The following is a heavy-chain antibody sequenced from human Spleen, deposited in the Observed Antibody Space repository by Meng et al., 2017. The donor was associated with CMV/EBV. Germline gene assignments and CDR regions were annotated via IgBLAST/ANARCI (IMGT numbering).Heavy chain of an antibody. CDR2: INPSGGST. V-gene: IGHV1-46*01. Sequence: ASVKVSCKASGYTFTSYYMHWVRQAPGQGLGWMGIINPSGGSTSYAQKFQGRVTMTRDTSTSTVYMELSSLRSEDTAVYYCARACEGYSYGSYYYGMDVWGQGTTVTVSS. CDR1: GYTFTSYY. D-gene: IGHD5-18*01. J-gene: IGHJ6*02. CDR3: ARACEGYSYGSYYYGMDV.